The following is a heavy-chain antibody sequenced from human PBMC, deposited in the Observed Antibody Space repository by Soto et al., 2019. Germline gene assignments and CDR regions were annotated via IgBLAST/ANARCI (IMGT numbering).Heavy chain of an antibody. CDR2: INAGTGGT. Sequence: ASVKVSCKASGYTFTTYAMHWVRQAPGQCLEWMGRINAGTGGTKYSQKFQGRVTITRDTSASTAYMELSSLRSEDTAVYYCARDTSYYYGSGSYYNALHFDYWGQGTLVTVSS. CDR1: GYTFTTYA. V-gene: IGHV1-3*01. J-gene: IGHJ4*02. D-gene: IGHD3-10*01. CDR3: ARDTSYYYGSGSYYNALHFDY.